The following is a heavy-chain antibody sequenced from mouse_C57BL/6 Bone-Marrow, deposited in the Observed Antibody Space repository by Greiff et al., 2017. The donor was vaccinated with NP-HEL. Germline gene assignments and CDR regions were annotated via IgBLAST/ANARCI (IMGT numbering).Heavy chain of an antibody. Sequence: VHLVESGAELVRPGASVTLSCKASGYTFTDYEMHWVKQTPVHGLEWIGAIDPETGGTAYKQKFKGKAILTADKSSSTAYMELRSLTSEDSAVYYCTGYYYGSSYWGQGTTLTVSS. J-gene: IGHJ2*01. CDR3: TGYYYGSSY. CDR1: GYTFTDYE. CDR2: IDPETGGT. V-gene: IGHV1-15*01. D-gene: IGHD1-1*01.